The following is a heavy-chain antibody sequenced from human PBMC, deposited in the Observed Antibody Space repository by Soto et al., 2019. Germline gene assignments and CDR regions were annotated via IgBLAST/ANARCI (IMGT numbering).Heavy chain of an antibody. CDR1: GYTFTSYC. V-gene: IGHV1-46*03. Sequence: ASGKVSCKASGYTFTSYCIHWVRQAPGQGLEWMGIINPSGGSTSYAQKFQGRVTMTRDTSTSTVYMELSSLRSEDTAVYYCARDQNIVATRGMDVWGQGTTVTVSS. CDR2: INPSGGST. J-gene: IGHJ6*02. D-gene: IGHD5-12*01. CDR3: ARDQNIVATRGMDV.